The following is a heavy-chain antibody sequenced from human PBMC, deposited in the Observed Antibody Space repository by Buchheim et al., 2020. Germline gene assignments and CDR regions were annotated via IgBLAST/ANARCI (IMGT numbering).Heavy chain of an antibody. CDR2: INSDGSST. CDR3: ARVPVSYYYYGMDV. V-gene: IGHV3-74*01. CDR1: RFTFSNYW. Sequence: EVYLVESGGGLVQPGGSLRLSCVASRFTFSNYWMHWVRQAPGKGLVWVSRINSDGSSTSYADSVKGRFTISRDNAKNTLYLQMNSLRAEDTAVYYCARVPVSYYYYGMDVWGQGTT. D-gene: IGHD5/OR15-5a*01. J-gene: IGHJ6*02.